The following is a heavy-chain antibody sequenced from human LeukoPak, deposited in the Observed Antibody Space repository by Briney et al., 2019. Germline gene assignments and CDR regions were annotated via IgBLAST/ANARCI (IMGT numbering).Heavy chain of an antibody. Sequence: PGGSLRLSCAASGFTFSSYVLHWVRQAPGKGLEGVALISYDGSNEYYADFVKGRFTISRDNSKNTLYLQMNSLRAEDTAVYYCAKDPGYCSSTSCWEIDYWGQGTLVTVSS. V-gene: IGHV3-30*04. CDR3: AKDPGYCSSTSCWEIDY. J-gene: IGHJ4*02. CDR2: ISYDGSNE. CDR1: GFTFSSYV. D-gene: IGHD2-2*01.